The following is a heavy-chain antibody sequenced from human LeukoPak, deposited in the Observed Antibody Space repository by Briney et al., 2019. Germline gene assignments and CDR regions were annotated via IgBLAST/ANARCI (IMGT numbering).Heavy chain of an antibody. D-gene: IGHD3-22*01. CDR1: GGSISSGDYY. J-gene: IGHJ4*02. CDR2: IYYSGST. Sequence: SETLSLTCTVSGGSISSGDYYWSWIRQPLGKGLEWIGYIYYSGSTYYNPSLKSRVTISVDTSKNQFSLKLSSVTAADTAVYYCARRYYYDSSGYQYYFDYWGQGTLVTVSS. CDR3: ARRYYYDSSGYQYYFDY. V-gene: IGHV4-30-4*01.